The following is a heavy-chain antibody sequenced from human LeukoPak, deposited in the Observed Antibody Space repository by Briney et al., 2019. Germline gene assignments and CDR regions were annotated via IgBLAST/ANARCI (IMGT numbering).Heavy chain of an antibody. Sequence: PGGSPRLSCADPGFTFTSYWVHWVRPAPGKGLGWVSRINSDGSRITYADSVKGRFTISRDNAKNMVYLQMNSLRAEDTAVYYCAAAFSSWFEPWGQGTLVTVSS. D-gene: IGHD3-3*02. CDR2: INSDGSRI. CDR1: GFTFTSYW. J-gene: IGHJ5*02. CDR3: AAAFSSWFEP. V-gene: IGHV3-74*01.